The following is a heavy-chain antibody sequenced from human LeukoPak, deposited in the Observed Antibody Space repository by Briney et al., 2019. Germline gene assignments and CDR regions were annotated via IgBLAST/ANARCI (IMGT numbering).Heavy chain of an antibody. CDR1: GGSISSGSYY. D-gene: IGHD5-24*01. Sequence: SETLSLTCTVSGGSISSGSYYWSWIRQPAGKGLEWIGRIYTSGSTNYNPSLKSRVTISVDTSKNQFSLKLSSVTAADTAVYYCARRPRRDGYNSQGAFDIWGQGTMVTVSS. CDR3: ARRPRRDGYNSQGAFDI. V-gene: IGHV4-61*02. J-gene: IGHJ3*02. CDR2: IYTSGST.